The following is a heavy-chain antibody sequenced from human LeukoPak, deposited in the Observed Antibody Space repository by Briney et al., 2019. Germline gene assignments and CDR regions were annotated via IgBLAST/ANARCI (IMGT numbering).Heavy chain of an antibody. V-gene: IGHV3-23*01. CDR2: ISGSGGST. CDR3: ARKYYYDSSAQNAFDI. Sequence: PGGSLRLSCAASGLTFSNYDMNWVRQAPGKGLEWVSGISGSGGSTYNADSVKGRFTISRDNSKNTLYLQMNSLRAEDTAVYYCARKYYYDSSAQNAFDIWGQGTMVTVSS. D-gene: IGHD3-22*01. J-gene: IGHJ3*02. CDR1: GLTFSNYD.